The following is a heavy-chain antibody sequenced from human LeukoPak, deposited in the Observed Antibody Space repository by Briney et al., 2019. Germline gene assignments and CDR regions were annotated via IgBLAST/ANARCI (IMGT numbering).Heavy chain of an antibody. Sequence: GGSLRLSCAASGFTFSTYWMAWVRQAPGKGLEWVANIKGDESARHQADSVKGRFTISRDNAKKSVYLQMSSLRGEYTAVYYCARDVGGSLDYWGQGTLVTVSS. V-gene: IGHV3-7*01. CDR2: IKGDESAR. CDR1: GFTFSTYW. J-gene: IGHJ4*02. D-gene: IGHD1-26*01. CDR3: ARDVGGSLDY.